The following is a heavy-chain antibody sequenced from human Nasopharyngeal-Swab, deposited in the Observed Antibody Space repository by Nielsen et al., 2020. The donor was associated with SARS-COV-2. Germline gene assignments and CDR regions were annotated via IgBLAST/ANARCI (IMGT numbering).Heavy chain of an antibody. Sequence: VRQAPGKGLVWVSRINSDGSSTSYADSVKGRFTISRDNAKNTLHLQMNSLRAEDTAVYYCASLYGDYYYYYMDVWGKGTTVTVSS. CDR3: ASLYGDYYYYYMDV. CDR2: INSDGSST. J-gene: IGHJ6*03. D-gene: IGHD4-17*01. V-gene: IGHV3-74*01.